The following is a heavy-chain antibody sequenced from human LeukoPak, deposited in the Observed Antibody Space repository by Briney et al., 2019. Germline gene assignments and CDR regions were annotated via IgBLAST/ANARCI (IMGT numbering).Heavy chain of an antibody. V-gene: IGHV4-4*09. D-gene: IGHD2-15*01. J-gene: IGHJ6*03. CDR2: MYSSGTT. Sequence: MTSETLSLTCTVSGGSISNYYWTWIRQPPGRGLEWIGYMYSSGTTNYNPSLKSRLTISVDTSRTQLSLKLSSVTAADTAVYYCARGYYPPTYFYYMDVWGKGTTVTVSS. CDR1: GGSISNYY. CDR3: ARGYYPPTYFYYMDV.